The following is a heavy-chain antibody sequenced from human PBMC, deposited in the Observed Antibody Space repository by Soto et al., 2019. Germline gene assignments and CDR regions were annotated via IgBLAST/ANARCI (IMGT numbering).Heavy chain of an antibody. CDR1: GLTFSNYA. D-gene: IGHD5-18*01. CDR3: AKGDSGYRYSDTYYFDY. V-gene: IGHV3-23*01. CDR2: ISGSGGST. J-gene: IGHJ4*02. Sequence: GGSLRLSCAASGLTFSNYAMNWVRQAPGKGLEWVSAISGSGGSTHYADSVKGRFIISRDNSKNKLYLQMNSLRAEDTAIYYCAKGDSGYRYSDTYYFDYWGQGALVTVSS.